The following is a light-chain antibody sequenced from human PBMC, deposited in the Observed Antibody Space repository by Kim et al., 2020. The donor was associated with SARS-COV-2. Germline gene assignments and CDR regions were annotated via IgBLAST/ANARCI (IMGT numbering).Light chain of an antibody. J-gene: IGLJ3*02. Sequence: GQSITISCTGTSSDVGHYTYVSWYQQHPGKAPKLMIYDVNKRPSGVSNRFSGSKSGNTASLTISGLQAEDEADYYCSSYTTGSTWVFGGGTQLTVL. CDR2: DVN. V-gene: IGLV2-14*04. CDR3: SSYTTGSTWV. CDR1: SSDVGHYTY.